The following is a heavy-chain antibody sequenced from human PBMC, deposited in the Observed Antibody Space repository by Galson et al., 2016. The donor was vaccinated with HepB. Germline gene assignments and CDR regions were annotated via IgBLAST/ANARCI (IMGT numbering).Heavy chain of an antibody. CDR1: GFTFDDYA. CDR3: AKENGITIFGEPYVQPTTDGYYFDQ. D-gene: IGHD3-3*01. J-gene: IGHJ4*02. Sequence: SLRLSCAASGFTFDDYAMHWVRQAPGKGLEWVSGISWNSGRIGYADSVKGRFTISRDNAKSSLYLQMNSLRVGDTALYYCAKENGITIFGEPYVQPTTDGYYFDQWGQGSLVTVSS. CDR2: ISWNSGRI. V-gene: IGHV3-9*01.